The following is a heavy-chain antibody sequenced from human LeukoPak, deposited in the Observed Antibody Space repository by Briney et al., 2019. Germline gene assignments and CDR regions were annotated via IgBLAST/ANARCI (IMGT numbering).Heavy chain of an antibody. CDR3: ARQSFAPFQVGPETPIES. Sequence: SETLSLTCTVSGGSISSYYWSWIRQPPGKGLEWIGYIYYSGSTNYNPSLKSRVTISVDTSKSQFSLKLTSVTAADTAVYYCARQSFAPFQVGPETPIESWGQGTLVTVSS. CDR1: GGSISSYY. V-gene: IGHV4-59*08. CDR2: IYYSGST. D-gene: IGHD1-26*01. J-gene: IGHJ4*02.